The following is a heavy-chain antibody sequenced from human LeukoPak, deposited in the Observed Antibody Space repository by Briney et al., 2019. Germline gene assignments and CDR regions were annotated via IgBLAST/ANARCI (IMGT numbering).Heavy chain of an antibody. Sequence: PSETLSLTCTVSGGPISGSRTWGWVRQPPGKGLEWIGNVHYDGRTASNPSLKGRVTISLDTSRNQFSLKVNSVTAADTALYYCARVVTAAGLDFWGQGILVSVSS. D-gene: IGHD6-25*01. CDR3: ARVVTAAGLDF. CDR2: VHYDGRT. J-gene: IGHJ4*02. CDR1: GGPISGSRT. V-gene: IGHV4-39*07.